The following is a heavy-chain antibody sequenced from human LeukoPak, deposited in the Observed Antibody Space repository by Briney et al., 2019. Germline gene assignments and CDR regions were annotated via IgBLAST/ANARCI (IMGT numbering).Heavy chain of an antibody. CDR3: ARDAHYCSSTSCPPHDAFDI. CDR2: IWYDGSNK. Sequence: PGGSLRLSCAASGFTFSSYGMHWVRQAPGKGLEWVAVIWYDGSNKYYADSVKGRFTISRDNSKNTLYLQMNSLRAEDTAVYYCARDAHYCSSTSCPPHDAFDIWGQGTMVTVSS. J-gene: IGHJ3*02. D-gene: IGHD2-2*01. V-gene: IGHV3-33*01. CDR1: GFTFSSYG.